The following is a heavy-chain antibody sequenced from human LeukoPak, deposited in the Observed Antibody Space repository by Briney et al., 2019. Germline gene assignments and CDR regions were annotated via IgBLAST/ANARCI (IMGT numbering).Heavy chain of an antibody. Sequence: PSETLSLTCAVYGGSFSGYYWSWIRQPPGKGLEWIGSISYSGATYHNPSLKSRVTSSVDTSKNQFSLRLTSVTAADTAVYYCARADGSGSSSWFDPWGQGTLVTVSS. V-gene: IGHV4-34*01. J-gene: IGHJ5*02. D-gene: IGHD3-10*01. CDR3: ARADGSGSSSWFDP. CDR2: ISYSGAT. CDR1: GGSFSGYY.